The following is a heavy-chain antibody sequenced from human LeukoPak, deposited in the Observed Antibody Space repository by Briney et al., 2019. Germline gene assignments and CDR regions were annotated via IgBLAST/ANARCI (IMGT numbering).Heavy chain of an antibody. V-gene: IGHV4-31*03. Sequence: SETLSLTCTVSGGSISSGGYYWSWIRQHPGKGLEWIGYIYYSGSTSYNPSLKSRVTISVDTSKNQFSLKLSSVTAADTAVYYCTEYRGGAFDIWGQGTMVTVSS. D-gene: IGHD2-2*01. CDR2: IYYSGST. CDR1: GGSISSGGYY. J-gene: IGHJ3*02. CDR3: TEYRGGAFDI.